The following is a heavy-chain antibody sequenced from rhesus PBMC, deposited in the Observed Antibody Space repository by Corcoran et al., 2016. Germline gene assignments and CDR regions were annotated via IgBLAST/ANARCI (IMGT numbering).Heavy chain of an antibody. V-gene: IGHV3-54*02. Sequence: EVQLVESGGGLVQPGGSLRLSCAASGFTFSSYGMHWVRQAPGKGLEWVAVISYDGSKKYYADSVKERFNISRDNSKNRLYLQMNNLKLEDTAVYYCARPAEPIVVITEFDYWGQGVLVTVSS. D-gene: IGHD3-28*01. J-gene: IGHJ4*01. CDR2: ISYDGSKK. CDR3: ARPAEPIVVITEFDY. CDR1: GFTFSSYG.